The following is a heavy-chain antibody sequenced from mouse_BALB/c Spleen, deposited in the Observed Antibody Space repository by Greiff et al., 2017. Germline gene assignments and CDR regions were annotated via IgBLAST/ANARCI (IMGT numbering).Heavy chain of an antibody. CDR2: ISSGGST. Sequence: EVKLMESGGGLVKPGGSLKLSCAASGFTFSSYAMSWVRQTPEKRLEWVASISSGGSTYYPDSVKGRFTISRDNARNILYLQMSSLRSEDTAMYYCARGRTIPWYFDVWGAGTTVTVSS. CDR3: ARGRTIPWYFDV. CDR1: GFTFSSYA. J-gene: IGHJ1*01. V-gene: IGHV5-6-5*01.